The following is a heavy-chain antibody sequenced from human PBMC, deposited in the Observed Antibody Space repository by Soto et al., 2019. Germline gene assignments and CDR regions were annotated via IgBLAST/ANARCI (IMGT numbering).Heavy chain of an antibody. CDR3: ARSPAYGDYANLAT. J-gene: IGHJ5*02. CDR2: LYSTKSP. D-gene: IGHD4-17*01. Sequence: QVQLQESGPGLVKPSETLSLTCTVTGDSVSKYYWNWIRQPAGKGLELIGRLYSTKSPNYNPSLKSRVSMSVDTSKNQFSLKLNLRSVTAADTAVYYCARSPAYGDYANLATWGPGTLVTVSS. CDR1: GDSVSKYY. V-gene: IGHV4-4*07.